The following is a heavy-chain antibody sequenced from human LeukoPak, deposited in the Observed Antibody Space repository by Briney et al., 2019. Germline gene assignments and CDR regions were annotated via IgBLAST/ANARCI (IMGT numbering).Heavy chain of an antibody. CDR3: ARDSPTRLLRLRGLPYDNWFDP. D-gene: IGHD5-12*01. V-gene: IGHV1-69*13. CDR2: IIPIFGTA. CDR1: EGTFSSYA. Sequence: ASVKVSCKASEGTFSSYAISWVRQAPGQGLEWMGGIIPIFGTANYAQKFQGRVTINMELSSLRSEDTAVYYCARDSPTRLLRLRGLPYDNWFDPWGQGTLVTVSS. J-gene: IGHJ5*02.